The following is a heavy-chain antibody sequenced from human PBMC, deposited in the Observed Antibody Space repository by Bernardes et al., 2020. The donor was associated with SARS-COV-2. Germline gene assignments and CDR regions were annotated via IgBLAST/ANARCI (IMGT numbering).Heavy chain of an antibody. Sequence: SETLSLTCTVSGGSISSGGYYWSWIRQHPGKGLEWIGYIYYSGSTYYNPSLKSRVTISVDTSKNQFSLKLSSVTAADTAVYYCARGVATGGDAFDIWGQGTMVTVSS. CDR1: GGSISSGGYY. V-gene: IGHV4-31*03. CDR3: ARGVATGGDAFDI. J-gene: IGHJ3*02. CDR2: IYYSGST. D-gene: IGHD5-12*01.